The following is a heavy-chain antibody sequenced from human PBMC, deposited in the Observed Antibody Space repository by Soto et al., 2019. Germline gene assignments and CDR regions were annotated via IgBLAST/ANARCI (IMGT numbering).Heavy chain of an antibody. V-gene: IGHV5-51*01. J-gene: IGHJ6*02. CDR3: AASIFYYGMDV. CDR1: GYTFTNYW. CDR2: IYPGDSDT. Sequence: GESLKISCKGSGYTFTNYWIGWVRQMPGKGLEWMGIIYPGDSDTKYNPSFQGQVTISADKSITTTYLRWTSLKSSDTAIYYCAASIFYYGMDVWGQGTTVTVSS.